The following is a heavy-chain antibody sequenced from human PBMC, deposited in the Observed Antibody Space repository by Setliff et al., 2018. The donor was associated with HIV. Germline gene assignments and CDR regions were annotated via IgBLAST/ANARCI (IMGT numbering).Heavy chain of an antibody. CDR3: VRGDVAFLGVLSPLAV. J-gene: IGHJ3*01. V-gene: IGHV3-23*01. D-gene: IGHD1-26*01. Sequence: GSLRLSCATSGFTFRTYAVSWVRQAPGKGLEWVSGISGSGVGTYYRDSVKGRFTISRDISKNTVYLQMNSLRPEDTAVYFCVRGDVAFLGVLSPLAVWGQGTMVTVSS. CDR2: ISGSGVGT. CDR1: GFTFRTYA.